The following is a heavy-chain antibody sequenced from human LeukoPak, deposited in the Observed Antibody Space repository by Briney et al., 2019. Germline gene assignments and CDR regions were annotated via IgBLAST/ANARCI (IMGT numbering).Heavy chain of an antibody. CDR3: ARGGTYYYGSGSYLRFDY. CDR2: INPNSGGT. CDR1: EYTFTGYY. Sequence: ASVKVSCKASEYTFTGYYMHWVRQAPGQGLEWMGWINPNSGGTNYAQKFQGRVTMTRDTSISTAYMELSRLRSDDTAVYYCARGGTYYYGSGSYLRFDYWGQGTLVTVSS. V-gene: IGHV1-2*02. D-gene: IGHD3-10*01. J-gene: IGHJ4*02.